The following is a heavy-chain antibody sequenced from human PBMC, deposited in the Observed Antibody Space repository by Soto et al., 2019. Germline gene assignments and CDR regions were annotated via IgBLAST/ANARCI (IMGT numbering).Heavy chain of an antibody. CDR3: AREASSSSSFWYHGMDV. J-gene: IGHJ6*02. V-gene: IGHV1-18*04. CDR2: ISAYNGNT. D-gene: IGHD6-6*01. CDR1: GYTFTSYG. Sequence: GASVKVSCKASGYTFTSYGISWVRQAPGQGLEWMGWISAYNGNTNYAQKLQGRVTMTTDTSTSTAYMELRSLRSDDTAVYYCAREASSSSSFWYHGMDVWGRGTTVTVSS.